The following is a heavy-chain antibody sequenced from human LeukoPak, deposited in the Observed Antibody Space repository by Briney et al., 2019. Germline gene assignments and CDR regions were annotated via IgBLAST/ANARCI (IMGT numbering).Heavy chain of an antibody. J-gene: IGHJ4*02. D-gene: IGHD1-26*01. CDR1: GGSFSGYY. Sequence: SETLSLTCAVYGGSFSGYYWSWIRQPPGKGLGWIGEINHSGSANYNPSLKSRVTISVDTSKNQFSLKLSSVTAADTAVYYCARASGAYLDWDQGTLVTVSS. CDR2: INHSGSA. CDR3: ARASGAYLD. V-gene: IGHV4-34*01.